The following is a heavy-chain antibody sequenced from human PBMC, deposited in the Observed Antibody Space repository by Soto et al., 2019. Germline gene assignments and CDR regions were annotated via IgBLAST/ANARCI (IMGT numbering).Heavy chain of an antibody. J-gene: IGHJ5*02. CDR1: GLTFSNYA. Sequence: PGGSLKLSFAGSGLTFSNYAMSWVRQAPGKGLEWVSAISSAVNTYYADSVKGRFTISSDNSKNTLSLQMNSLRAEDTDVYYCAKQLSEGTSSPYSCDTCGQGTLVKVYS. V-gene: IGHV3-23*01. CDR3: AKQLSEGTSSPYSCDT. D-gene: IGHD2-21*01. CDR2: ISSAVNT.